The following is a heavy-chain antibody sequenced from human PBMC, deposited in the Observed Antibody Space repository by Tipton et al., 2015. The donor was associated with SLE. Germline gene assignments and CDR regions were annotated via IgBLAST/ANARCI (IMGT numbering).Heavy chain of an antibody. J-gene: IGHJ6*03. Sequence: TLSLTCAVYGGSFSGYYWSWIRQPPGKGLEWIGEIYYSGSTNYNPSLKSRVTISVDTSKNQFSLKLSSVTAADTAVYYCARGSKLGNHYYYFYMDVWGKGTSVTVSS. D-gene: IGHD7-27*01. V-gene: IGHV4-34*01. CDR1: GGSFSGYY. CDR3: ARGSKLGNHYYYFYMDV. CDR2: IYYSGST.